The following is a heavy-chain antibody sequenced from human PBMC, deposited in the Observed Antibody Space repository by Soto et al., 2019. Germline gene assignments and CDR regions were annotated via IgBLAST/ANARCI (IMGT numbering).Heavy chain of an antibody. D-gene: IGHD6-13*01. J-gene: IGHJ4*02. CDR2: ISYEGSDK. CDR1: GFTFSLYG. CDR3: AKEVRTRAATGLDY. Sequence: QVQLVESGGGVVQPGKSLRLSCAASGFTFSLYGMHWVRRAPDKGLEWVAVISYEGSDKYYADSVKGRFTISRDNSKNTLSLHMDSLRPDDTAVYYCAKEVRTRAATGLDYWGQGTLVTVSS. V-gene: IGHV3-30*18.